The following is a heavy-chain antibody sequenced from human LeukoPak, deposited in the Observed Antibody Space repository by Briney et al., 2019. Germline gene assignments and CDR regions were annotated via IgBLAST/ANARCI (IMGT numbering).Heavy chain of an antibody. D-gene: IGHD6-13*01. V-gene: IGHV3-48*02. CDR1: GFTFNTYR. CDR3: AGGTRITAAVYFQY. J-gene: IGHJ1*01. Sequence: PGGSLRLSCAGSGFTFNTYRMNWVRQAPGKGLEWVSYISGSGSTLYYADSVKGRFTISRDNAKNSLYLQMNSLRDEDTAVYYCAGGTRITAAVYFQYWGQGILVTVFS. CDR2: ISGSGSTL.